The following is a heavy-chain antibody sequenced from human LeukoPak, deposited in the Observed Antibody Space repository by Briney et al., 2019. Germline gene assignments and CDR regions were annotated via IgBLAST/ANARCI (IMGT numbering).Heavy chain of an antibody. J-gene: IGHJ4*02. CDR2: ISYDGSNK. CDR1: GFTFSSYA. D-gene: IGHD6-19*01. CDR3: ARDRRSSGWYDNFDY. V-gene: IGHV3-30*04. Sequence: GRSLRLSCAASGFTFSSYAMHWVRQAPGKGLEWVAVISYDGSNKYYADSVKGRFTISRDNSKNTLYLQMNSLRAEDTAVYYCARDRRSSGWYDNFDYWGQGTLVTVSS.